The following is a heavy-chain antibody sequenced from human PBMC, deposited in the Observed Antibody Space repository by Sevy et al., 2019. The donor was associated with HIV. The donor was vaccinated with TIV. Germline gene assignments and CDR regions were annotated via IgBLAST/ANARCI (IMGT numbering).Heavy chain of an antibody. CDR1: GFTFSSYS. J-gene: IGHJ6*02. Sequence: GGSLRLSGAASGFTFSSYSMNWFRQAPGKGLEWVSSIIITSNYIYYGDSWKGRYTISRDNAKNSLHLQMNSLRAEDTAVYYCARDGGSTDRGMDVWGQGTTVTVSS. CDR3: ARDGGSTDRGMDV. CDR2: IIITSNYI. V-gene: IGHV3-21*01. D-gene: IGHD3-16*01.